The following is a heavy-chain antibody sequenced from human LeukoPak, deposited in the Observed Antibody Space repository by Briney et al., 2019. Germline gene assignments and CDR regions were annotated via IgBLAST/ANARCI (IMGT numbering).Heavy chain of an antibody. CDR3: AKLNYYGSY. J-gene: IGHJ4*02. D-gene: IGHD3-10*01. V-gene: IGHV3-23*01. Sequence: GGSLRLPCAASGFTFSSYAMSWVRQAPGKGLEWVSTISSSGGSTYYADSVKGRFTISRDNSENTVYLQMNSLRAEDTALYYCAKLNYYGSYWGQGTLVTVSS. CDR2: ISSSGGST. CDR1: GFTFSSYA.